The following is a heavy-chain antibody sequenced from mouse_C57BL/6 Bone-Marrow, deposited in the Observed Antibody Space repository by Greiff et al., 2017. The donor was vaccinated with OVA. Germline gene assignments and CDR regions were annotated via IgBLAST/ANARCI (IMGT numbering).Heavy chain of an antibody. J-gene: IGHJ3*01. D-gene: IGHD1-1*01. V-gene: IGHV5-12*01. Sequence: EVQLVESGGGLVQPGGSLKLSCAASGFTFSDYYMYWVRQTPEKRLEWVAYISNGGGSTYYPATVKGRFTISRDNAKNTLYLQMSRLKSEDTAMYYCTRQLRYWFAYWGQGTLVTVSA. CDR1: GFTFSDYY. CDR2: ISNGGGST. CDR3: TRQLRYWFAY.